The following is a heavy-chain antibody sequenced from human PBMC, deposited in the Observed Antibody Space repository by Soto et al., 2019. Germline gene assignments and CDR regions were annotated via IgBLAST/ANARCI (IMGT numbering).Heavy chain of an antibody. CDR3: ARAGGYGSGSYYSY. D-gene: IGHD3-10*01. J-gene: IGHJ4*02. V-gene: IGHV1-69*02. CDR1: GGTFSSYT. CDR2: IIPILGIA. Sequence: QVQLVQSGAEVQKPGSSVKVSCKASGGTFSSYTISWVRQAPGQGLEWMGRIIPILGIANYAQKFQGRVTITADKSTSTAYMELSSLRSEDTAVYYCARAGGYGSGSYYSYWGQGTLVTVSS.